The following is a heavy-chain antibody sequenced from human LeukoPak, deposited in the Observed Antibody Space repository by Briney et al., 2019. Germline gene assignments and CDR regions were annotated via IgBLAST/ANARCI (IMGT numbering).Heavy chain of an antibody. V-gene: IGHV1-3*01. D-gene: IGHD3-22*01. Sequence: SVKVSCKASGYTFTSYAMHWVRQAPGQRLEWMGWINAGNGNTKYSQKFQGRVTITRDTSASTAYMELSSLRSEDTAVYYCARVVHYYDSSGYPTYYFDYWGQGTLVTVSS. CDR1: GYTFTSYA. CDR3: ARVVHYYDSSGYPTYYFDY. J-gene: IGHJ4*02. CDR2: INAGNGNT.